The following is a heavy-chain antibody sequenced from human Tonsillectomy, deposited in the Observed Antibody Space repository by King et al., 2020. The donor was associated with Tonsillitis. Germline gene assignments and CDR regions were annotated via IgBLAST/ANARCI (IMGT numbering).Heavy chain of an antibody. Sequence: QLQESGPGLVKPSETLSLTCTVSGGSISSYYLSWIRQPPGKGLEWIGYIYYSGSTNYNPSLKSRVTISVDTSKNQFSLKLSSVTAADTAVYYCARDLLIGGASWFDPWGQGTLVTVSS. CDR1: GGSISSYY. CDR2: IYYSGST. D-gene: IGHD3-10*01. J-gene: IGHJ5*02. CDR3: ARDLLIGGASWFDP. V-gene: IGHV4-59*01.